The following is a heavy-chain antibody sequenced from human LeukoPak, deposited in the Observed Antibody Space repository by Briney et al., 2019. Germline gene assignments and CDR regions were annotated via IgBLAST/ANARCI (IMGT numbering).Heavy chain of an antibody. CDR3: AKDLNYGDFRGFDY. CDR2: ISWNSGSI. D-gene: IGHD4-17*01. CDR1: GFTFNAYA. V-gene: IGHV3-9*01. J-gene: IGHJ4*02. Sequence: PGGSLRLSCAASGFTFNAYAMHWVRQAPGKGLEWVSGISWNSGSIGYADSVKGRFTISRDNAKNSLYLQMNSLRAEDTALYYCAKDLNYGDFRGFDYWGQGTLVTVSS.